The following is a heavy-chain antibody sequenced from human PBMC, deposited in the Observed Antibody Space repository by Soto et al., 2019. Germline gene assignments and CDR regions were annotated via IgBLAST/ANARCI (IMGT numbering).Heavy chain of an antibody. D-gene: IGHD4-17*01. V-gene: IGHV1-24*01. Sequence: ASVTVSCKVSGFSLSRLSMHWVRQAPGKGLEWMGGFDPEDGETMYAQKFQGRLTMAEDTSTDTAYMELSSLRSGDTAVYYCATFAYGGSFDFWGQGTLVTVSS. CDR2: FDPEDGET. CDR1: GFSLSRLS. CDR3: ATFAYGGSFDF. J-gene: IGHJ4*02.